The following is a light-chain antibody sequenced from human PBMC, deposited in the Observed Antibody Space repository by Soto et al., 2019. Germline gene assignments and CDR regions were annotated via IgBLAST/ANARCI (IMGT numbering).Light chain of an antibody. CDR2: AAS. J-gene: IGKJ2*01. V-gene: IGKV1-27*01. CDR3: QKYNSAPVP. CDR1: QDTSNY. Sequence: IQMTQSPSALSASVGDGVTITSRASQDTSNYLAWYQQNPGKAPKLLIYAASTLQSGVPSRFSGSGSGTDFTLTISSLQPEDFATYYCQKYNSAPVPFGQGTKLEIK.